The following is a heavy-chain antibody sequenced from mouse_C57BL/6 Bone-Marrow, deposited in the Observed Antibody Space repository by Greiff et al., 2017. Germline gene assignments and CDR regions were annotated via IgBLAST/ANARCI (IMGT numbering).Heavy chain of an antibody. CDR1: GYTFTDYY. Sequence: QVQLKQSGAELVRPGASVKLSCKASGYTFTDYYINWVKQRPGQGLEWIARIYPGSGNTYYNEKFKGKATLTAEKSSSTAYMQLSSLTSEDSAVYFCARRETFWSWFAYWGQGTLVTVSA. V-gene: IGHV1-76*01. J-gene: IGHJ3*01. CDR3: ARRETFWSWFAY. CDR2: IYPGSGNT.